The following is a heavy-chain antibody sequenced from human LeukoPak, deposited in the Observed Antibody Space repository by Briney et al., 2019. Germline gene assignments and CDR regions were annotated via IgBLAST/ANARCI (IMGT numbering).Heavy chain of an antibody. V-gene: IGHV4-61*08. D-gene: IGHD3-22*01. Sequence: PSETLSLTCTVSGGSISSGGYYWSWIRQPPGKGLEWIGYIYYSGSTNYNPSLKSRVTISVDTSKNQFSLKLSSVTAADTAVYYCARDRSPEGYYDSSHWDYYHGMDVWGQGTTVTVSS. J-gene: IGHJ6*02. CDR2: IYYSGST. CDR3: ARDRSPEGYYDSSHWDYYHGMDV. CDR1: GGSISSGGYY.